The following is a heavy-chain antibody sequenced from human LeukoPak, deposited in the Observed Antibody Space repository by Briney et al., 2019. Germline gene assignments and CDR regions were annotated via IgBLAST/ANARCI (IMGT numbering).Heavy chain of an antibody. J-gene: IGHJ4*02. CDR2: IRYDGSDQ. D-gene: IGHD2-2*01. V-gene: IGHV3-30*02. Sequence: GGSLRLSCAASGFTFSSYGMHWVRQAPGKGLEWVTVIRYDGSDQYYADSVKGRFTISRDNSKNTLYLQMNSLRAEDTAVYYCAKDCGSTSCYGYWGQGTLVTVSS. CDR3: AKDCGSTSCYGY. CDR1: GFTFSSYG.